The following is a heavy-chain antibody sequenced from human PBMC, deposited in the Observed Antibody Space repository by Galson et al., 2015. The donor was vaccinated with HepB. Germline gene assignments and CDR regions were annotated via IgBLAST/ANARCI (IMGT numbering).Heavy chain of an antibody. CDR1: GFTFSNAW. V-gene: IGHV3-15*01. Sequence: SLRLSCAASGFTFSNAWMSWVRQAPGKGLEWVGRIKSKTDGGTTDYAAPVKGRFTISGDDSKNTLYLQMNSLKTEDTAVYYCTTDGWELGGFDYWGQGTLVTVSS. D-gene: IGHD1-26*01. CDR3: TTDGWELGGFDY. CDR2: IKSKTDGGTT. J-gene: IGHJ4*02.